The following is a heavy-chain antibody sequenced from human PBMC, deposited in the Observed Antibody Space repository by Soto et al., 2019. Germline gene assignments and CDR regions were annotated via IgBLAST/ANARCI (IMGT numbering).Heavy chain of an antibody. CDR1: GGTFSSYA. CDR2: IIPIFGTA. Sequence: SVKVSCKASGGTFSSYAISWVRQAPGQGLEWMGGIIPIFGTANYAQKFQGRVTITADESTSTAYMELSSLRSEDTAVYYCAVYYYDSSGYYRLDYWGQGTLVTVSS. CDR3: AVYYYDSSGYYRLDY. J-gene: IGHJ4*02. V-gene: IGHV1-69*13. D-gene: IGHD3-22*01.